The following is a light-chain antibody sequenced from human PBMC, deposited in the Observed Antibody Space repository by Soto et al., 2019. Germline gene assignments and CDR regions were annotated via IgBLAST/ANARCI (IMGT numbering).Light chain of an antibody. Sequence: DIQMTQSPSSLSASVGDRVTITCRASQGISNYLAWYQQKPGKVPKLLIYAASTLQSGVPSWFSGSGSGTDFPLTISSLPPEDVATYYYQKYNSAPHTFGQGTKLEIK. V-gene: IGKV1-27*01. CDR1: QGISNY. CDR3: QKYNSAPHT. J-gene: IGKJ2*01. CDR2: AAS.